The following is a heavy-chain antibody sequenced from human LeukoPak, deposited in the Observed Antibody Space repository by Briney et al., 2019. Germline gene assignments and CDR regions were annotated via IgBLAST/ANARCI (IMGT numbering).Heavy chain of an antibody. V-gene: IGHV4-59*01. D-gene: IGHD3-22*01. CDR3: ARTDYCDSSGYPFDY. CDR1: GGSISSYY. J-gene: IGHJ4*02. Sequence: SETLSLTCTVSGGSISSYYWSWIRQPPGKGLEWIGYIYYSGSTNYNPSLKSRVTISVDTSKNQFSLKLSSVTAADTAVYYCARTDYCDSSGYPFDYWGQGTLVTVSS. CDR2: IYYSGST.